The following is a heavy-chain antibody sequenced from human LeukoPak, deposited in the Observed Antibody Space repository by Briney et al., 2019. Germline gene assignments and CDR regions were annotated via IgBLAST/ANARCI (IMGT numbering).Heavy chain of an antibody. J-gene: IGHJ4*02. CDR3: AKDSGWPFDY. D-gene: IGHD6-19*01. CDR1: GFPFSSYA. CDR2: TSGNGAKT. V-gene: IGHV3-23*01. Sequence: GGSLRPSCAASGFPFSSYAMSWVRQAPGKGLEWVSATSGNGAKTYYADSVKGRFTISRDNSRNTLYLQMNSLRAEDTAVYYCAKDSGWPFDYWGQGTLVTVSS.